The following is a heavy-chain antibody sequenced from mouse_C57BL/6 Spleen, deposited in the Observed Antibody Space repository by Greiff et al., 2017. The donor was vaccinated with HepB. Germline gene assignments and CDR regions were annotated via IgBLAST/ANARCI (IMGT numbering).Heavy chain of an antibody. V-gene: IGHV1-82*01. CDR3: ARSLYYGSSFYAMDY. CDR2: IYPGDGDT. CDR1: GYAFSSSW. Sequence: QVQLQQSGPELVKPGASVKISCKASGYAFSSSWMNWVKQRPGKGLEWIGRIYPGDGDTNYNGKFKGKATLTADTSSSTAYMQLSSRTSEDSAVYFCARSLYYGSSFYAMDYWGQGTSVTVSS. D-gene: IGHD1-1*01. J-gene: IGHJ4*01.